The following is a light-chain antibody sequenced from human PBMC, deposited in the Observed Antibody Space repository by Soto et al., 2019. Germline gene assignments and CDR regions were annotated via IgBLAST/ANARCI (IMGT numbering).Light chain of an antibody. CDR3: QQRSKWPYT. J-gene: IGKJ2*01. V-gene: IGKV3-11*01. CDR2: DAS. Sequence: EIVLTQSPATLSLSPVERATLSCRASQSITSYLAWYQQKPGQAPRLLIYDASNRATGIPARFSGSGSGTDFTLTISSLEPEDFVVYYCQQRSKWPYTFGQGTKLEIK. CDR1: QSITSY.